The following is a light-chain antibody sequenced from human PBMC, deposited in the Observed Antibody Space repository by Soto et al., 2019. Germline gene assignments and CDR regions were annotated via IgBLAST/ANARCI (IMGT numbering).Light chain of an antibody. CDR1: SSDVGGYNY. V-gene: IGLV2-14*01. CDR2: EVS. Sequence: QSALTQPASVSGSPGQSITISCTGTSSDVGGYNYVSWYQQHPGKAPKLMIYEVSNRPSGVSNRFSGSKSGNTASLTISGLQAEDEAGYYCSSYTSSSTLVFGGGPKVTVL. J-gene: IGLJ3*02. CDR3: SSYTSSSTLV.